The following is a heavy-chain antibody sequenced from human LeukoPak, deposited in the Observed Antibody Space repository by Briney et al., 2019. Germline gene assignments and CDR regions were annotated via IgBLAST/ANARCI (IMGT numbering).Heavy chain of an antibody. J-gene: IGHJ4*02. V-gene: IGHV4-38-2*02. CDR1: GGSISSGYY. Sequence: PSQTLSLTCTVSGGSISSGYYWGWIRQPPGKGLEWIGSIYHSGSTYYNPSLKSRVTISVDTSKNQFSLKLSSVTAANTAVYYCAREEGYWGQGTLVTVSS. CDR2: IYHSGST. CDR3: AREEGY.